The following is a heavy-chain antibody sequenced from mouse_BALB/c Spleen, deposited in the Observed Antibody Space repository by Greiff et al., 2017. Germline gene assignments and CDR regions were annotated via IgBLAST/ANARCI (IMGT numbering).Heavy chain of an antibody. CDR3: TRDRYGYDEGFAY. J-gene: IGHJ3*01. CDR2: ISSGGSYT. D-gene: IGHD2-2*01. Sequence: EVQLVESGGGLVKPGGSLKLSCAASGFTFSSYTMSWVRQTPEKRLEWVATISSGGSYTYYPDSVKGRFTISRDNAKNTLYLQMSRLKSEDTAMYCGTRDRYGYDEGFAYWGQGTLVTVSA. CDR1: GFTFSSYT. V-gene: IGHV5-6-4*01.